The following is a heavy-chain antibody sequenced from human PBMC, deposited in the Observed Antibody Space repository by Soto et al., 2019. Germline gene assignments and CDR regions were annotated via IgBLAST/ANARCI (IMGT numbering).Heavy chain of an antibody. Sequence: QVQLQESGPGLVKPSQTLSLTCTVSGGSISSGGYYWSWIRQHPGKGLEWIGYIYYSENTYYNPSLKSRVTISVYTAKNQLSLQLSSAPAADTAVYYCARSVFPSGQGTLVTVSS. J-gene: IGHJ5*02. CDR2: IYYSENT. V-gene: IGHV4-31*03. CDR3: ARSVFP. CDR1: GGSISSGGYY.